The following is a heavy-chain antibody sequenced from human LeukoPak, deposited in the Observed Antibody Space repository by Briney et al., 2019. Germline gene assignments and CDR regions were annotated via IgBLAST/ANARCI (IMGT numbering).Heavy chain of an antibody. CDR2: MNPNSGNT. Sequence: ASVKVSCKASGYTFTSYDISWVRQATGQGLEWMGWMNPNSGNTGYAQKFQGRVTMTRNTSISTAYMELSSLRSEDTAVYYCARGETTAAPGYYYYMDVWGKGTTVTVSS. CDR1: GYTFTSYD. V-gene: IGHV1-8*01. D-gene: IGHD1-14*01. J-gene: IGHJ6*03. CDR3: ARGETTAAPGYYYYMDV.